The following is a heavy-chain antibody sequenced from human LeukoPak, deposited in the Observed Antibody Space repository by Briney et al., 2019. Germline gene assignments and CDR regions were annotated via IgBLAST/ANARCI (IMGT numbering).Heavy chain of an antibody. J-gene: IGHJ4*02. V-gene: IGHV3-23*01. CDR2: ISGSGGGT. CDR1: GFTFSSCG. D-gene: IGHD2-2*01. CDR3: AEGRRYCSSTSCYLSSVDY. Sequence: PGGSLRLSCAASGFTFSSCGMSWVRQAPGKGLEEVSAISGSGGGTYYADSVKGRFTISRDNSKNTLYLQMNSLRAEDTAVYYCAEGRRYCSSTSCYLSSVDYWGQGTLVTVSS.